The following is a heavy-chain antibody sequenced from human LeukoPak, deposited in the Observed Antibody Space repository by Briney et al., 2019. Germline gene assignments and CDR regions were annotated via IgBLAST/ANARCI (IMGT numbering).Heavy chain of an antibody. CDR1: GYTFTSYG. D-gene: IGHD3-22*01. Sequence: PGASVKVSCKASGYTFTSYGISWVRQAPGQGLEWMGWISAYNGNTNYAQKFQGRVTMTTDTSTSTAYMELRSLRSDDTAVYYCARVYLGITMIVVVIGDYWGQGTLVTVSS. CDR2: ISAYNGNT. V-gene: IGHV1-18*01. CDR3: ARVYLGITMIVVVIGDY. J-gene: IGHJ4*02.